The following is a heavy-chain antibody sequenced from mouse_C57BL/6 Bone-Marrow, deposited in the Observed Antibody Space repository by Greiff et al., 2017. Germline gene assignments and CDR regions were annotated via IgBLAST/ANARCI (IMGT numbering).Heavy chain of an antibody. CDR3: ARPASNPAWFAY. CDR2: IHPNSGSN. J-gene: IGHJ3*01. D-gene: IGHD2-5*01. Sequence: VQLQQPGAELVKPGASVKLSCKASGYTFTSYWMHWVKQRPGQGLEWIGMIHPNSGSNNYNEKFKSKATLTVDNASSTAYMQLSSLISEDSAVYYCARPASNPAWFAYWGQGTLVTVSA. V-gene: IGHV1-64*01. CDR1: GYTFTSYW.